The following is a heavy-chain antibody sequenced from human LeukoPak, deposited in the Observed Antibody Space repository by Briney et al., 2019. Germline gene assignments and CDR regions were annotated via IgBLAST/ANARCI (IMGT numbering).Heavy chain of an antibody. V-gene: IGHV3-15*01. CDR2: VKSKSDGGTI. CDR1: GFTFIKAW. CDR3: TTRNAGYDSIDY. D-gene: IGHD2-2*01. J-gene: IGHJ4*02. Sequence: PGGSLRLSCAASGFTFIKAWMSWVRQAPGKGLEWVGRVKSKSDGGTIDYAAPVKGRFTISRDDSKNTLYLQMNSLKTEDTAVYYCTTRNAGYDSIDYWSQGTLVTVSS.